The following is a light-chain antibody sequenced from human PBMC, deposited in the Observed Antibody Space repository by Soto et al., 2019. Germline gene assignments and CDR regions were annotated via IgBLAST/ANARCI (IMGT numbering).Light chain of an antibody. CDR1: QSVASTY. CDR3: QQLLSYPIT. V-gene: IGKV3-20*01. CDR2: GAS. J-gene: IGKJ5*01. Sequence: EIVLTQSPGTLSLSPGERATLSCRVSQSVASTYLAWYQQRPGQPPRLLIYGASTRATGIPARFSGSGSGTSFTLTISSLQPEDFATYYCQQLLSYPITFGQGTRLEIK.